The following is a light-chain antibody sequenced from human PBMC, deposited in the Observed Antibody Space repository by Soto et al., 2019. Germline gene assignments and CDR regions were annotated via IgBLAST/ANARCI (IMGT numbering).Light chain of an antibody. V-gene: IGLV1-44*01. CDR2: SNN. CDR1: SSNIGSNP. CDR3: AAWDDSLNGRV. Sequence: VLTQPPSASGTPGQRVTISCSGSSSNIGSNPVNWYQQLPGTAPRLLIYSNNQRPSGVPDRFSGSKSGTSASLAISGLQSEDEADYYCAAWDDSLNGRVFGGGTKLTVL. J-gene: IGLJ3*02.